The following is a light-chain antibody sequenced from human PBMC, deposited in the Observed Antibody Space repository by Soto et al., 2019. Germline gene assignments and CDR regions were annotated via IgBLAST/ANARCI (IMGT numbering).Light chain of an antibody. J-gene: IGKJ1*01. CDR3: QQYHNWPA. V-gene: IGKV3-15*01. CDR2: GAA. CDR1: QSVFSS. Sequence: EIVMTQSPATRSVSPGERATLSCRARQSVFSSLAWYQQKPGQAPRLLIYGAATMVTGIPARFSGSGSGTEFTLTISSLPSEDFAVYYCQQYHNWPAFGQGTKVELK.